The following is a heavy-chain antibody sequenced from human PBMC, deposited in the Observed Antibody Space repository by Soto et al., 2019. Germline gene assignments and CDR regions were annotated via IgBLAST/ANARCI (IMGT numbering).Heavy chain of an antibody. J-gene: IGHJ4*02. D-gene: IGHD3-9*01. CDR1: GYSFTSYW. CDR2: IYPGDSDT. V-gene: IGHV5-51*01. CDR3: ARSSLRYFDWSPHFDY. Sequence: GESLKISCKGSGYSFTSYWIGWVRQMPGKGLEWMGIIYPGDSDTRYSPSFQGQVTISADKSISTAYLQWSSLKASDTAMYYCARSSLRYFDWSPHFDYWGQGTLVTAPQ.